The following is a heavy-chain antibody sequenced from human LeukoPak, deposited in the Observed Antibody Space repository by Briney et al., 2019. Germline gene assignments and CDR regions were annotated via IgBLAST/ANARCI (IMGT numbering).Heavy chain of an antibody. Sequence: GGSLRLSCAASGFTFTDYAMSWVRQAPEKGLEWISTISDNGGETYYADSVKGRFAISRDNSKNTLFLQMNSLRAEDSAVYYCATDWERDPSVYYLVGGQGTLITVSS. CDR1: GFTFTDYA. V-gene: IGHV3-23*01. D-gene: IGHD3-22*01. CDR3: ATDWERDPSVYYLV. CDR2: ISDNGGET. J-gene: IGHJ4*02.